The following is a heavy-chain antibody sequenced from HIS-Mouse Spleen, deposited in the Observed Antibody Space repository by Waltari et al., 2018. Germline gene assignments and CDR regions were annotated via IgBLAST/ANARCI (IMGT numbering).Heavy chain of an antibody. D-gene: IGHD5-18*01. CDR2: MKPNRGNT. V-gene: IGHV1-8*01. Sequence: QVQLVQSGAEVKQPGASVTVSCKASGYTFPMYHTYCVRQAPGLGLEWMGWMKPNRGNTGYAQKFQGRVTMTRNTSISTAYMELSSLRSEDTAVYYCARIGSHRRGYSYGYWFDPWGQGTLVTVSS. CDR1: GYTFPMYH. J-gene: IGHJ5*02. CDR3: ARIGSHRRGYSYGYWFDP.